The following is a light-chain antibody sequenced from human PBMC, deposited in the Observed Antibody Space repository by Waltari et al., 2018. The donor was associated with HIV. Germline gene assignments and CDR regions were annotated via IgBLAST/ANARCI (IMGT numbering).Light chain of an antibody. CDR2: DAS. J-gene: IGKJ4*01. CDR1: QSVRRH. V-gene: IGKV3-11*01. Sequence: EIVFTHSPATLSFSPGERATLTSSASQSVRRHLSWYQQKPGQAPRILIYDASNRATGIPARFSGSGSGTDFTLTISSLEPEDFAVYYCQPRSNWSFNFGGGTKVEMK. CDR3: QPRSNWSFN.